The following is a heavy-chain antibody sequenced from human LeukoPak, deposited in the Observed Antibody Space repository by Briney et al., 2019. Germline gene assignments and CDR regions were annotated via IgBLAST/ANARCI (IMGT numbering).Heavy chain of an antibody. CDR2: ISGSGGST. Sequence: GGSLRLSCAASGFTFSSYAMSWVRQAPGKGPEWVSGISGSGGSTYYADSVKGRFTISRDNSKNTLYLQMNSLRAEDTAVYYCAKCSAYYYDSSLSDYFDYWGQGTLVTVSS. V-gene: IGHV3-23*01. D-gene: IGHD3-22*01. CDR3: AKCSAYYYDSSLSDYFDY. J-gene: IGHJ4*02. CDR1: GFTFSSYA.